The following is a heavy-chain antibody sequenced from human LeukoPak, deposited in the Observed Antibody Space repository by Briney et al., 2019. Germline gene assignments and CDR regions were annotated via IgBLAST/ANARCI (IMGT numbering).Heavy chain of an antibody. J-gene: IGHJ4*02. V-gene: IGHV3-15*01. CDR1: GFTFSNAW. CDR2: IKSETDGGTA. Sequence: GGSLRLSCAASGFTFSNAWMSWLRQAPGKGLEWVGRIKSETDGGTADYATPVKGRFTISREDSNNTLYLQMNSLKTEDTAVYYCTTRGYYDSSGYYEDYWGQGTLVTVSS. CDR3: TTRGYYDSSGYYEDY. D-gene: IGHD3-22*01.